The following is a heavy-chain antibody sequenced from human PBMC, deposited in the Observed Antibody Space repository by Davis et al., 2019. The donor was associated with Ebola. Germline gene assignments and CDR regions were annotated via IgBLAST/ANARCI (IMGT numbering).Heavy chain of an antibody. Sequence: SETLSLTCTASGGSINSYYWSWIRQPPGKGLEWIGYIYYSGSTDYSPSLRGRVTISLDTSKNQFSLRLSSVTAADTAVYYCARGSQWLGPDYWGQGTLVTVSS. V-gene: IGHV4-59*01. D-gene: IGHD6-19*01. CDR2: IYYSGST. CDR3: ARGSQWLGPDY. J-gene: IGHJ4*02. CDR1: GGSINSYY.